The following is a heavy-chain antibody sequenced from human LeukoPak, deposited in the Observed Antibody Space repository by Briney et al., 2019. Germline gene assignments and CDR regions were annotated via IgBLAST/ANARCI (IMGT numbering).Heavy chain of an antibody. Sequence: PGGSLRLSCSGTGSTFSSYGMYWVRQAPGKGLEWVSSISGSGGHTYFADSVKGRFTISRDNSKNTLDLQMNSLKVEDTAVYYCAKFRYHSNDNNYLDFNYWGQGTLVTVSS. CDR2: ISGSGGHT. J-gene: IGHJ4*02. CDR1: GSTFSSYG. V-gene: IGHV3-23*01. CDR3: AKFRYHSNDNNYLDFNY. D-gene: IGHD3-22*01.